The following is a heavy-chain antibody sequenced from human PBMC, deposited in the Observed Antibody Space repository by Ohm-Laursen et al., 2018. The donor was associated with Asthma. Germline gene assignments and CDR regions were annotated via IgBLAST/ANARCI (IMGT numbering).Heavy chain of an antibody. CDR3: ARGLGGKQLWLSYQYDN. CDR2: IDGSGGRT. J-gene: IGHJ1*01. Sequence: SLRLSCSASGFTFNKHHMTWVRQAPGKGLEWVSAIDGSGGRTYYADSVKGRFTISRDNSKNTLFLQLNSLRPEDTAVYFCARGLGGKQLWLSYQYDNWGQGTLVTVSS. D-gene: IGHD5-18*01. CDR1: GFTFNKHH. V-gene: IGHV3-23*01.